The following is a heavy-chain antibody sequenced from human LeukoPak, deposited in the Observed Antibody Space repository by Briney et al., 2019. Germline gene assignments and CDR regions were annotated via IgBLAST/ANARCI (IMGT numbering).Heavy chain of an antibody. V-gene: IGHV3-74*01. D-gene: IGHD3-22*01. CDR1: GFTFSRYW. J-gene: IGHJ6*03. CDR2: INSDGRST. CDR3: ARVITMIVVVITPYYYYYMDV. Sequence: GGSLRLSCVASGFTFSRYWMHWVRQAPGKGLVWVSRINSDGRSTNYADSVKGRFTISRDNAKNSLYLQMNSLRAEDTAVYYCARVITMIVVVITPYYYYYMDVWGKGTTVTVSS.